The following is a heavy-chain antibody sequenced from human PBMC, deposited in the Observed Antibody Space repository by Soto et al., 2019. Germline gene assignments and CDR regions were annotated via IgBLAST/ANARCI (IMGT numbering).Heavy chain of an antibody. Sequence: PGGSVRLSGSASGFTFSSYWMSWVRQARGKGLEWVANVRQDGSQKFVVDSVRGRFTISRDNAKNSMYLQMNSLRAEDTAVYYCVTDGSSGWHFDSWGQGTLVTVSS. CDR3: VTDGSSGWHFDS. J-gene: IGHJ4*02. V-gene: IGHV3-7*01. CDR1: GFTFSSYW. CDR2: VRQDGSQK. D-gene: IGHD6-19*01.